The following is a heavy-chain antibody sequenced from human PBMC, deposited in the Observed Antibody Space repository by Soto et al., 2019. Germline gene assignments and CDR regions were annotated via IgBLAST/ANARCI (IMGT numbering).Heavy chain of an antibody. CDR3: ARRYGGNFDY. V-gene: IGHV4-59*01. Sequence: QVQLQESGPGLVKPSETLSLTCTVSGGSISSYDWSWIRQPPGKGLEWIGYIYYSGSTNYNPSLKSRVTISVDTSKIQFSLKLSSVTAADTAVYYCARRYGGNFDYWGQGTLVTVSS. D-gene: IGHD3-16*01. CDR2: IYYSGST. CDR1: GGSISSYD. J-gene: IGHJ4*02.